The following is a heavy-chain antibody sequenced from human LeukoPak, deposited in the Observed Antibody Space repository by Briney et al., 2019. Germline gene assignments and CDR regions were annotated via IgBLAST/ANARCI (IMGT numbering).Heavy chain of an antibody. CDR1: GYTFTGYY. CDR3: ARGNVLLWFGEPDWFDP. J-gene: IGHJ5*02. CDR2: INPNSGGT. V-gene: IGHV1-2*04. D-gene: IGHD3-10*01. Sequence: ASVRVSCTASGYTFTGYYMHWVRQAPGQGPEWMGWINPNSGGTNYAQKFQGWVTMTRDTSISTAYMELSRLRSDDTAVYYCARGNVLLWFGEPDWFDPWGQGTLVTVSS.